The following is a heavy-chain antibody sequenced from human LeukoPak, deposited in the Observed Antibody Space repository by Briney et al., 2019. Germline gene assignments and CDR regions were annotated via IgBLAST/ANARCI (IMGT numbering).Heavy chain of an antibody. Sequence: ASVKVSCKASGYTFTGYYMHWVRQAPGQGLEWMGRINPNSGGTNYAQKLQGRVTMTRDTSISTAYMELSRLRSDDTAVYYCAAITYCSSTSCYAEAFDIWGQGTMVTVSS. CDR1: GYTFTGYY. J-gene: IGHJ3*02. D-gene: IGHD2-2*01. V-gene: IGHV1-2*06. CDR2: INPNSGGT. CDR3: AAITYCSSTSCYAEAFDI.